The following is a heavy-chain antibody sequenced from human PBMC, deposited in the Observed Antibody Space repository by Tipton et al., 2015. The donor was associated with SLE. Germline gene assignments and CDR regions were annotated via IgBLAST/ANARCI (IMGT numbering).Heavy chain of an antibody. J-gene: IGHJ4*02. V-gene: IGHV3-30*04. CDR3: ARDKGWNYDYFDY. Sequence: SLRLSCAASGFTFSGHTIHWVRQAPGKGLEWVALISYDGVSKCNGDSVKGRFNISRDNSKNTVYLQMNSLRTEDTAVYYCARDKGWNYDYFDYWGQGTLVTVSS. CDR2: ISYDGVSK. CDR1: GFTFSGHT. D-gene: IGHD1-7*01.